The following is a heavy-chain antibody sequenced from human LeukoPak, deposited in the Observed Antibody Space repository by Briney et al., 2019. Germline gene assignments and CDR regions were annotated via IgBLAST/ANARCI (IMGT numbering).Heavy chain of an antibody. D-gene: IGHD3-10*02. CDR3: AELGITMIGGV. Sequence: PGGSLRLSCVASGFTFSSYAMSWVRQAPRKGLEWVSSISSRSNDIYYLDSVKGRFTISRDNARNSLFLQMNSLRAEDTAVYYCAELGITMIGGVWGKGTTVTISS. V-gene: IGHV3-21*01. CDR1: GFTFSSYA. J-gene: IGHJ6*04. CDR2: ISSRSNDI.